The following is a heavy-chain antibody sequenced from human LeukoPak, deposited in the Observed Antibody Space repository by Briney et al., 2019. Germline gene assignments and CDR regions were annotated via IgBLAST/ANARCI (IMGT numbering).Heavy chain of an antibody. CDR2: IIPIFGTA. J-gene: IGHJ4*02. D-gene: IGHD1-26*01. V-gene: IGHV1-69*13. CDR3: ARVAVGATYFDY. CDR1: GYTFTSYG. Sequence: GASVKVSCKASGYTFTSYGISWVRQAPGQGLEWMGGIIPIFGTANYAQKFQGRVTITADESTSTAYMELSSLRSEDTAVYYCARVAVGATYFDYWGQGTLVTVSS.